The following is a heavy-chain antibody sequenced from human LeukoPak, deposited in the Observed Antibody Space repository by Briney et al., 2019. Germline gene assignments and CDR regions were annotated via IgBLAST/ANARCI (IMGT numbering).Heavy chain of an antibody. CDR2: INHSGST. V-gene: IGHV4-34*01. D-gene: IGHD2-15*01. CDR1: GGSISSYY. Sequence: SETLSLTCTVSGGSISSYYWSWIRQPPGKGLEWIGEINHSGSTNYNPSLKSRVTISVDTSKNQFSLKLSSVTAADTAVYYCAEFSCGGSCYDYWGQGTLVTVSS. J-gene: IGHJ4*02. CDR3: AEFSCGGSCYDY.